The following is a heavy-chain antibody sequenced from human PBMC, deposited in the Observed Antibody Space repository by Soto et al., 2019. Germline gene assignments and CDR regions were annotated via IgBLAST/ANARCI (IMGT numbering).Heavy chain of an antibody. CDR3: ARGVTAGVDY. Sequence: QVQLVQSGAEVREPGASVTVSCKASGYSFTSLDINWVRQTNGQGLERMGWMQPSSGRTGYAQKFQGRVTMTRDTSINTAYMELSSLTSDDTAFYYCARGVTAGVDYWGQGTLVTVSS. CDR1: GYSFTSLD. J-gene: IGHJ4*02. V-gene: IGHV1-8*01. CDR2: MQPSSGRT. D-gene: IGHD1-26*01.